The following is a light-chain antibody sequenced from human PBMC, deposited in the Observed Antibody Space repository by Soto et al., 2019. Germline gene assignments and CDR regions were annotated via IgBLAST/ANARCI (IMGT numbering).Light chain of an antibody. CDR1: ESVSTN. J-gene: IGKJ1*01. Sequence: EIVMTQSPATLSVSPGERATLSCRASESVSTNLAWYQQKPGQAPRLLFYGASTMATDIPARFRGSGSGTEFTFTISSLQSEDFAVYYCQQHSKWRRTFCQGTKVDIK. V-gene: IGKV3-15*01. CDR2: GAS. CDR3: QQHSKWRRT.